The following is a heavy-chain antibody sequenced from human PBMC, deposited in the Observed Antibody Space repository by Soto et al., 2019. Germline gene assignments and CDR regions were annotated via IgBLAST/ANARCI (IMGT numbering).Heavy chain of an antibody. CDR1: GGSFGTSY. Sequence: QVHLQQWGAGLLKPSETLSLTCGVYGGSFGTSYWAWIRQSPEKGLEWIGEINHNGDSNYNPSLKMRVTISHDMSDNQFSLNLTPVAAADTGVYYCARVTRFPDAFDIWGQGTPVIVSS. V-gene: IGHV4-34*01. CDR2: INHNGDS. CDR3: ARVTRFPDAFDI. J-gene: IGHJ3*02.